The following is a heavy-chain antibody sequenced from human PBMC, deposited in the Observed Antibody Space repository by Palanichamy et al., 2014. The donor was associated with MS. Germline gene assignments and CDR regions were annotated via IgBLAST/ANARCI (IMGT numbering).Heavy chain of an antibody. J-gene: IGHJ4*02. CDR1: GGSISSSSYY. CDR2: IYYSGST. V-gene: IGHV4-39*01. CDR3: ARREHGYNSPDY. Sequence: QLQLQESGPGLVKPSETLSLTCTVSGGSISSSSYYWGWIRQPPGKRLEWIGSIYYSGSTYYNPSLKSRVTISVDTSKNQFPLKLSSVTAADTAVYYCARREHGYNSPDYWGQGTLVTVSS. D-gene: IGHD5-24*01.